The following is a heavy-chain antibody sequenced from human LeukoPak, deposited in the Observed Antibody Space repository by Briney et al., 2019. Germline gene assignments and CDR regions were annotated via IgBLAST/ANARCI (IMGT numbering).Heavy chain of an antibody. CDR3: ARVEVLYVSPNWFDP. D-gene: IGHD2-15*01. V-gene: IGHV3-66*01. J-gene: IGHJ5*02. Sequence: GGSLRLSWAASGLPFSNDATRWVRQAPGKGLEWVSVIYAGGATYYAESVKGRFTISRDKPNNTLYLQMNNLRPDGAALYYCARVEVLYVSPNWFDPWGQGTLVTVSS. CDR2: IYAGGAT. CDR1: GLPFSNDA.